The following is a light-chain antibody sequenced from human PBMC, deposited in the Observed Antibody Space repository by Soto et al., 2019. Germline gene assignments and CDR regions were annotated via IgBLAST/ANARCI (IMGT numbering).Light chain of an antibody. CDR3: QSYDSSLSGLV. CDR2: GNN. Sequence: SVLTQPPSVSGAPGQRVIISCTGSRSNIGAGYDLHWYQQLPGSVPKLLIDGNNNRPSGAPDRFSASKSATSASLAITGRRADDEADYYCQSYDSSLSGLVFGGGTKVTVL. V-gene: IGLV1-40*01. CDR1: RSNIGAGYD. J-gene: IGLJ2*01.